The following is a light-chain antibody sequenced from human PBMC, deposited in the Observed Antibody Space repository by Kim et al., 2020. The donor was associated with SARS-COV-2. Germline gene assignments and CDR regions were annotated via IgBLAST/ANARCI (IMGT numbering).Light chain of an antibody. V-gene: IGLV6-57*03. CDR3: QSYNRDNVL. J-gene: IGLJ2*01. CDR1: SGSIEDNY. CDR2: EDD. Sequence: KTVTISCTRSSGSIEDNYVQWYQQRPGGVPTTVIYEDDQRPSGVSDRFSGSIDNSSNSASLTISGLRTEDEADYYCQSYNRDNVLFGGGTQLTVL.